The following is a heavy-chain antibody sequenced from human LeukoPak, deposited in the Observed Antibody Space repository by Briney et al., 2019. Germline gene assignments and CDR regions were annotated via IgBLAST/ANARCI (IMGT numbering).Heavy chain of an antibody. CDR1: GFTFSSYE. CDR2: ISSSGSTI. CDR3: AREGALTVTKDAFDI. Sequence: GGSLRLSCAASGFTFSSYEMNWVRQAPGNGLEWVSYISSSGSTISYADSVKCRFTISRDNAKNSLYLQMNSLRAEDTAVYFCAREGALTVTKDAFDIWGQGTMVTVSS. D-gene: IGHD4-17*01. V-gene: IGHV3-48*03. J-gene: IGHJ3*02.